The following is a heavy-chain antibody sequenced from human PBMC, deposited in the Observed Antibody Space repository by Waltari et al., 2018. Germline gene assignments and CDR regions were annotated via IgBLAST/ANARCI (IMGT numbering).Heavy chain of an antibody. CDR3: ARDLNYYYDSSGYFDL. CDR2: INPNSGGT. J-gene: IGHJ2*01. V-gene: IGHV1-2*06. D-gene: IGHD3-22*01. Sequence: QVQLVQSGAEVKKPGASVKVSCKASGYTFTGYYMHWVRQAPGQGLEWMGRINPNSGGTNYAQKFQGRVTMTRDTSISTAYMELSRLRSDDTAVYYCARDLNYYYDSSGYFDLWGRGTLVTVSS. CDR1: GYTFTGYY.